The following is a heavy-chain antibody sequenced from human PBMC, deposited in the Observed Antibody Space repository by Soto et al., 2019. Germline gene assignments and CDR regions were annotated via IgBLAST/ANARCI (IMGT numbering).Heavy chain of an antibody. Sequence: ASVKVSCKASGYTFTGYYMHWVRQAPGQGLEWMGWINPNSGGTNYAQKFQGRVTMTRDTSISTAYMELSRLRSDDTAVYYCARDAAGDYSTAYYYYGMDVWGQ. V-gene: IGHV1-2*02. CDR2: INPNSGGT. CDR3: ARDAAGDYSTAYYYYGMDV. D-gene: IGHD4-17*01. J-gene: IGHJ6*02. CDR1: GYTFTGYY.